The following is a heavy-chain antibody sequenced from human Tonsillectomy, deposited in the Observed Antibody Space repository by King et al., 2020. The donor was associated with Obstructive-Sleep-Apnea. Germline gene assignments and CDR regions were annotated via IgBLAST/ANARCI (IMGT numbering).Heavy chain of an antibody. J-gene: IGHJ3*02. V-gene: IGHV2-26*01. Sequence: TLKESGPVLVKPPETLTLTCTVSGFSLSNARMGVSWIRQPPGKALEWLAHIFSNDEKSYSTSLKSRLTISKDTSKSQVVLTMTNMDPVDTATYYCARISGHDYVWGSYRYDAFDIWGQGTMVTVSS. CDR1: GFSLSNARMG. D-gene: IGHD3-16*02. CDR2: IFSNDEK. CDR3: ARISGHDYVWGSYRYDAFDI.